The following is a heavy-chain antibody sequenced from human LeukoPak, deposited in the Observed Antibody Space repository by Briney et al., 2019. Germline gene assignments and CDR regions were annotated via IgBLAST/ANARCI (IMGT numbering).Heavy chain of an antibody. J-gene: IGHJ4*02. Sequence: PPETPSLTCTVSGGSISSYYWSWIRQPPGKGLEWTGYIYYSGSTNYNPSLKSRVTISVDTSKNQFSLKLSSVTAADTAVYYCARSHYDFWSGHPFDYWGQGTLVTVSS. CDR3: ARSHYDFWSGHPFDY. CDR1: GGSISSYY. CDR2: IYYSGST. D-gene: IGHD3-3*01. V-gene: IGHV4-59*01.